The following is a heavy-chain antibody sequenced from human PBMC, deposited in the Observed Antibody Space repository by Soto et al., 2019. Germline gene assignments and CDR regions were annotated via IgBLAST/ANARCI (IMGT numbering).Heavy chain of an antibody. D-gene: IGHD3-3*01. CDR1: GYTFTSYG. V-gene: IGHV1-69*13. J-gene: IGHJ4*02. Sequence: GASVKVSCKASGYTFTSYGISWVRQAPGQGLEWMGGIIPINGTANYAQKFQGRVTITADESTSTAYMELSSLRSEDTAVYYCASSGFGVVVYYFDYWGQGTLVNVSS. CDR2: IIPINGTA. CDR3: ASSGFGVVVYYFDY.